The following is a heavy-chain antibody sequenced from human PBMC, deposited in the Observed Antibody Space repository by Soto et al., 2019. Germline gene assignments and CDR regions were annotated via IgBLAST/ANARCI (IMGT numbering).Heavy chain of an antibody. V-gene: IGHV5-51*01. CDR3: ALPRHYHGAAFDS. CDR2: IYPGDSET. D-gene: IGHD3-10*01. CDR1: AYTFTNYY. Sequence: EVQLVQSGAEVKRPGESLKISCNGSAYTFTNYYIGWVRQVAGKGLEWMGIIYPGDSETTYSPSFQGQVTFSVDKSLTTAYVQWTSMKPSDTAIYYCALPRHYHGAAFDSWGHGTLVTVSS. J-gene: IGHJ4*01.